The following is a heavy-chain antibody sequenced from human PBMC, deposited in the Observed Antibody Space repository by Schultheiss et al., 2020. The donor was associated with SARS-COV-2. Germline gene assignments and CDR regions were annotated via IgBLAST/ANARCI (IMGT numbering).Heavy chain of an antibody. V-gene: IGHV4-34*01. D-gene: IGHD6-19*01. CDR1: GGSFSGYY. J-gene: IGHJ6*02. CDR3: ARGGGSSGWSNYGMDV. CDR2: INHSGST. Sequence: GSLRLSCAVYGGSFSGYYWSWIRQPPGKGLEWIGEINHSGSTNYNPSLKSRVTISVDTSKNQFSLKLSSVTAADTAVYYCARGGGSSGWSNYGMDVWGQGTTVTVSS.